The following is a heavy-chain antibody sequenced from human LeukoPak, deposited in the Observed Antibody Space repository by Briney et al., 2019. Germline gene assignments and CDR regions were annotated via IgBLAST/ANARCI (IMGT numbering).Heavy chain of an antibody. V-gene: IGHV4-39*01. J-gene: IGHJ4*02. CDR3: VRSNGSVYAPFDY. CDR2: IFYAEST. Sequence: SETLSLTCTVSGGSISSSSFYWGWIRQPPGKGLEWIGNIFYAESTYYNPSLKSRVTMSVDTSKNRFSLKLTSVTAADTAVYYCVRSNGSVYAPFDYWGQGTRVTVSS. CDR1: GGSISSSSFY. D-gene: IGHD3-22*01.